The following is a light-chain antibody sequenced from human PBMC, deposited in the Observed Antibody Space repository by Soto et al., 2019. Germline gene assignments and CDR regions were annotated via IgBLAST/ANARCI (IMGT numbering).Light chain of an antibody. J-gene: IGLJ2*01. V-gene: IGLV2-14*01. CDR2: EVT. CDR3: SSFTSTITLL. CDR1: SSDVGGYDF. Sequence: QSVLTQPASVSGSPGQSITISCTGTSSDVGGYDFVSWYQHHPGKAPKLIIYEVTNRPSGLSNRFSGSKSGNTASLTISGLQAEDEADYYCSSFTSTITLLFGGGTKLTVL.